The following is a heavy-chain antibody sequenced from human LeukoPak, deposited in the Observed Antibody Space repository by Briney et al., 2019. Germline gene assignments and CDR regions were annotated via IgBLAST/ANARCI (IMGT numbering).Heavy chain of an antibody. CDR1: GFTVSSNY. D-gene: IGHD3-10*01. V-gene: IGHV3-66*01. J-gene: IGHJ4*02. CDR2: IYTDGNT. Sequence: GGSLRLSCAASGFTVSSNYMSWVRQAPGKGLEWVSVIYTDGNTYYADSVKDRFTISRDNSKNTLYFQMNSLRAEDTAVYYCARVEYGSGSYFDYWGQGTLVTVSS. CDR3: ARVEYGSGSYFDY.